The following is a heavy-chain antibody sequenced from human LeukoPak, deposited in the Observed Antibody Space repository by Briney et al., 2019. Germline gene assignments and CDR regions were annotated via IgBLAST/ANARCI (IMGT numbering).Heavy chain of an antibody. D-gene: IGHD2-2*01. CDR3: AKASRVPHIVVVPAAIGY. J-gene: IGHJ4*02. CDR2: ISGRGGST. CDR1: GFTFSSYA. V-gene: IGHV3-23*01. Sequence: GGSLRLSCAASGFTFSSYAMSWVRQAPGKGLEWASAISGRGGSTYYADSVKGRFTISRDNSKNTLYLQMNSLRAEDTAVYYCAKASRVPHIVVVPAAIGYWGQGTLVTVSS.